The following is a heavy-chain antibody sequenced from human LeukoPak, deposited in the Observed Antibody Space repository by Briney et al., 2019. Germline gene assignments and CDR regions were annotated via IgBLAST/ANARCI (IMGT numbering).Heavy chain of an antibody. V-gene: IGHV3-23*01. Sequence: GGSLRLSCAASGFTFSSYAMTWVRQAPGKGLEWVSGISGSGGRTYYADSVKGRFTISRDNSKNTLCLQMSSLRAEDTAVYYCVKSSSGGASPWGQGTLVAVSS. CDR2: ISGSGGRT. CDR3: VKSSSGGASP. CDR1: GFTFSSYA. D-gene: IGHD3-16*01. J-gene: IGHJ5*02.